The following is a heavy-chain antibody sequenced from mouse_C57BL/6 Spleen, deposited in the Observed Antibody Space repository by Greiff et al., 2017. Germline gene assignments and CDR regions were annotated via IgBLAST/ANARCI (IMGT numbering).Heavy chain of an antibody. CDR1: GYSFTGYY. V-gene: IGHV1-42*01. Sequence: VQLQQSGPELVKPGASVKISCKASGYSFTGYYMNWVKQSPEKSLEWIGEINPSTGGTTYNQKFKAKATLTVDKSSSTAYMQLKSLTSEDSAVYYCARKLGRRDYAMDYWGKGTSVTVAS. CDR3: ARKLGRRDYAMDY. D-gene: IGHD4-1*01. CDR2: INPSTGGT. J-gene: IGHJ4*01.